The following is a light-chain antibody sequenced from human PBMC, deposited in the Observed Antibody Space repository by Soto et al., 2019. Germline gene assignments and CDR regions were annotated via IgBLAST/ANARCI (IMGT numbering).Light chain of an antibody. Sequence: EIVMTQSPATLSVSPGERATLSCRASQSVSSNLAWYQQKPGQAPRLLIYGASTRATGIPARFSGSGSGTEFTLTISSLQPEDFSVYYCQQYSNWLTFGGGTKVEIK. J-gene: IGKJ4*01. CDR3: QQYSNWLT. CDR2: GAS. CDR1: QSVSSN. V-gene: IGKV3-15*01.